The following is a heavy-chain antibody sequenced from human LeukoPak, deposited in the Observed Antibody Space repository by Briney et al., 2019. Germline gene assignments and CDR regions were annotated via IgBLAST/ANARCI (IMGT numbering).Heavy chain of an antibody. CDR3: AREKVAVAGTIDY. V-gene: IGHV4-4*02. CDR1: GGSIGSSNW. J-gene: IGHJ4*02. D-gene: IGHD6-19*01. CDR2: IYHSGST. Sequence: ASGTLSLTCAVSGGSIGSSNWWSWVRQPPGKGLEWIGEIYHSGSTNYNPSLKSRVTISVDTSKNQFSLKLSSVTAADTAVYYCAREKVAVAGTIDYWGQGTLVTVSS.